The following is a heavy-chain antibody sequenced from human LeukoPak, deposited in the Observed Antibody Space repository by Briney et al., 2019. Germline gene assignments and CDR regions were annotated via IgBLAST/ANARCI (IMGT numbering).Heavy chain of an antibody. CDR3: ARYSSSWSGWFDP. J-gene: IGHJ5*02. V-gene: IGHV4-34*01. D-gene: IGHD6-13*01. Sequence: PSETLSLTCAVYGGSFSGYYWSWTRQPPGKGLEWIGEINHSGRTNYNPSLKSRVTISVDTSKNQFSLKLSSVTAADTAVYYCARYSSSWSGWFDPWGQGTLVTVSS. CDR2: INHSGRT. CDR1: GGSFSGYY.